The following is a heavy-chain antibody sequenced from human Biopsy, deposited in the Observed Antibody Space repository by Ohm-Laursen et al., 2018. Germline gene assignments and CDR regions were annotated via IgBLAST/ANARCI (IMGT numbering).Heavy chain of an antibody. CDR2: SIPLFTNA. V-gene: IGHV1-69*04. D-gene: IGHD3-22*01. CDR3: ARFPLGAYDDSGSYRAVEHWYFDL. J-gene: IGHJ2*01. Sequence: SVKVSCKASGGTFTNHAVGWVRQAPGQGLEWVGSSIPLFTNANYADKFQGRVTLTADKSTTTDYMELSSLRSENTAIYYCARFPLGAYDDSGSYRAVEHWYFDLWGRGTLVTVSS. CDR1: GGTFTNHA.